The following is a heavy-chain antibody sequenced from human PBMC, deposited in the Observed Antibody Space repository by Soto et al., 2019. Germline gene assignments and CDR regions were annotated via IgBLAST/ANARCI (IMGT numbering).Heavy chain of an antibody. J-gene: IGHJ4*02. V-gene: IGHV4-34*01. Sequence: SGTLSLTCAVYGGSFSGYYWSWIRQPPGKGLEWIGEINHSGSTNYNPSLKSRVTISVDTSKNQFSLKLSSVTAADTAVYYCARTGYYDYIWGSYRETQFDYWGQGTLVNVSS. D-gene: IGHD3-16*02. CDR1: GGSFSGYY. CDR3: ARTGYYDYIWGSYRETQFDY. CDR2: INHSGST.